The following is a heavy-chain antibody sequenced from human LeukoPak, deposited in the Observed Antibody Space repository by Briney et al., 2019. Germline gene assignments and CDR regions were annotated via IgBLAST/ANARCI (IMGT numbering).Heavy chain of an antibody. J-gene: IGHJ4*02. CDR3: AKGGSSGRDEGY. D-gene: IGHD6-19*01. CDR1: GLIFSSHA. CDR2: ISGSGGST. V-gene: IGHV3-23*01. Sequence: GGSLRLSCAASGLIFSSHAMSWVRQAPGKGLEWVSAISGSGGSTYYADSVKGRFTISRDNSKNTLYLQMNSLRAEDTAVYYCAKGGSSGRDEGYWGQGTLVTVSS.